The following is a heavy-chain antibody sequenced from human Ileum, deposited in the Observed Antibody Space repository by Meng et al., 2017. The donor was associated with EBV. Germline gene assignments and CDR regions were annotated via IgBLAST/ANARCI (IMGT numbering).Heavy chain of an antibody. Sequence: EAAPGLVKPSGTLSLTCAVSGDSISSNNWWSWVRQPPGKGLEWIGEIYHSGSTNYNPSFKSRVTMSVDKSKNQISLNLSSVTAADTAVYYCASGRDYAWHSWGRGTLVTVSS. CDR1: GDSISSNNW. D-gene: IGHD4-17*01. CDR2: IYHSGST. CDR3: ASGRDYAWHS. V-gene: IGHV4-4*02. J-gene: IGHJ4*02.